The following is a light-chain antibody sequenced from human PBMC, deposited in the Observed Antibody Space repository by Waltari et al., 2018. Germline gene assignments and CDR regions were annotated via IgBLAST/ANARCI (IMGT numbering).Light chain of an antibody. V-gene: IGLV2-14*03. Sequence: QSALTQPASVSGSPGQSITLSCTGTSSDVGGYNYVPRYQQHPGKAPKLMIYDVSQRPLGISNRFSGSKSGNTASLTISGLQAEDEADYYCSSYTSSSTFVFGIGTKVTVL. CDR3: SSYTSSSTFV. J-gene: IGLJ1*01. CDR1: SSDVGGYNY. CDR2: DVS.